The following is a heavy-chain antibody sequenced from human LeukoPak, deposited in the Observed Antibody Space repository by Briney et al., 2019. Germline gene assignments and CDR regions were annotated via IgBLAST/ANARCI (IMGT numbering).Heavy chain of an antibody. Sequence: PGRSLRLSCAASGFTFSSYAMHWVRQAPGKGLEWVAVISYDGSNKYYADSVKGRFTISRDNSKNTLYLQMNSLRAEDTAVYYCAKDRNYDFWSGYHTNPKYYFDYWGQGTLVTVSS. V-gene: IGHV3-30-3*01. CDR1: GFTFSSYA. D-gene: IGHD3-3*01. CDR3: AKDRNYDFWSGYHTNPKYYFDY. CDR2: ISYDGSNK. J-gene: IGHJ4*02.